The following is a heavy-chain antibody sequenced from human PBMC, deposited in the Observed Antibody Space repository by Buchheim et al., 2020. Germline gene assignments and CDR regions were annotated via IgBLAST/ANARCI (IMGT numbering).Heavy chain of an antibody. Sequence: QVQLQESGPGLVKPSETLSLTCTVSGGSISSYYWSWIRQPPGKGLEWIGYIYYSGSTNYNPSLKSRVTISVDTSKNPFSLKLSSVTAADTAVYYCARIYSYGRPSYYYYGMDVWGQGTT. J-gene: IGHJ6*02. V-gene: IGHV4-59*12. CDR1: GGSISSYY. D-gene: IGHD5-18*01. CDR3: ARIYSYGRPSYYYYGMDV. CDR2: IYYSGST.